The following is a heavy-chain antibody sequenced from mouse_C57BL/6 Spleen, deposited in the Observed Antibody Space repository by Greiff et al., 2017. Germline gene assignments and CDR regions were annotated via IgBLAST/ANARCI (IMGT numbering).Heavy chain of an antibody. V-gene: IGHV1-80*01. Sequence: QVQLQQSGAELVKPGASVKISCKASGYAFSSYWMNWVKQRPGTGLEWIGQIYPGDGDTNYNGKFKGKATLTADKSSSTAYMQLSSLTSEDSAVYFCARQSDGEGFAYWCQGTLVTVSA. CDR3: ARQSDGEGFAY. J-gene: IGHJ3*01. CDR2: IYPGDGDT. D-gene: IGHD2-3*01. CDR1: GYAFSSYW.